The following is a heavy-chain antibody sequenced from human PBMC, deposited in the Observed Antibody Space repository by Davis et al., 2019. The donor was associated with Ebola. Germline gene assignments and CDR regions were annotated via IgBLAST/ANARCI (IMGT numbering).Heavy chain of an antibody. J-gene: IGHJ1*01. Sequence: GGSLRLSCAGSGFTFGDYAMHWVRQAPGKGLEWVPGISWNSDSIVYADSVRGRFTISRDNAKNSLYLQMNSLRIEDTAVYYCAKTIGWLQQAGEEYFQHWGQGTQVTVSS. CDR3: AKTIGWLQQAGEEYFQH. CDR1: GFTFGDYA. V-gene: IGHV3-9*01. D-gene: IGHD5-24*01. CDR2: ISWNSDSI.